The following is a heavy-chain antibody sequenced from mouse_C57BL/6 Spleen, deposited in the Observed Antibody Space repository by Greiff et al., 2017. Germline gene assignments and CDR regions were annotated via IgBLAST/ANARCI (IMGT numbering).Heavy chain of an antibody. CDR1: GYTFTEYT. V-gene: IGHV1-62-2*01. CDR3: ARHDPRSYYGSSPLGLDY. CDR2: FYPGSGSI. D-gene: IGHD1-1*01. Sequence: VKLVESGAELVKPGASVKLSCKASGYTFTEYTIHWVKQRSGQGLEWIGWFYPGSGSIKYNEKFKDKATLTADKSSSTVYMELSRLTSEDSAVYFCARHDPRSYYGSSPLGLDYWGQGTTLTVSS. J-gene: IGHJ2*01.